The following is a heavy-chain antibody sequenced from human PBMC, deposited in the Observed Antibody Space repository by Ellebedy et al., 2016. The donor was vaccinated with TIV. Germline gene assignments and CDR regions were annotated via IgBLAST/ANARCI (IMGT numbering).Heavy chain of an antibody. Sequence: AASVKVSCKAPGGTFSSYAISWVRQAPGQGLEWMGWISAYNGNTNYAQKLQGRVIMTTDTSTSTAYMELRSLRSDDTAVYFCARDHMFGGHLVQYWYFDLWGRGTLVTVSS. J-gene: IGHJ2*01. D-gene: IGHD3-10*02. CDR1: GGTFSSYA. CDR3: ARDHMFGGHLVQYWYFDL. CDR2: ISAYNGNT. V-gene: IGHV1-18*01.